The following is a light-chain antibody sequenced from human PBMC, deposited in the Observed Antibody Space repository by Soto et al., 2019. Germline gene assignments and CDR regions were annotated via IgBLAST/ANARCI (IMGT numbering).Light chain of an antibody. CDR3: SSYTNINTSACV. CDR2: DVT. V-gene: IGLV2-14*01. J-gene: IGLJ1*01. Sequence: QSALTQPASVSGSPGQSITISCTGTSSDIGGYNYVSWYQQHPGNAHKLIIYDVTNRPSGVSNRFSGSKSGDTASLTISGLLAEDEADYYCSSYTNINTSACVFGTGTKVTVL. CDR1: SSDIGGYNY.